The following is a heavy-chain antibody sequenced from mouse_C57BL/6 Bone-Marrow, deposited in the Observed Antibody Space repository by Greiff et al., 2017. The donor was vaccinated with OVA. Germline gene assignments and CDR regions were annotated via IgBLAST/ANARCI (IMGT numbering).Heavy chain of an antibody. CDR1: GYTFTSYW. Sequence: QVQLKQPGAELVKPGASVKLSCKASGYTFTSYWMHWVKQRPGQGLEWIGMIHPNSGSTNYNEKFKSKATLTVDKSSSTAYMQLSSLTSEDSAVYYCARFRARGSSYWGQGTTLTVSS. D-gene: IGHD1-1*01. CDR3: ARFRARGSSY. J-gene: IGHJ2*01. V-gene: IGHV1-64*01. CDR2: IHPNSGST.